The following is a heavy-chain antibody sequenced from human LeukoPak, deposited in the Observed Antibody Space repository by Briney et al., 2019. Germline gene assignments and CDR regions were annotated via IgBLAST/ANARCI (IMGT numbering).Heavy chain of an antibody. Sequence: ASVKVSCKASGYTFTAYYMHWVRQAPGQGLEWMGWINPNSGDTNYAQKFQGRVTMTRDTSISTAYMEVSRLRSDDTAVYYCARDGGLDVWGQGTTVTVSS. V-gene: IGHV1-2*02. CDR2: INPNSGDT. CDR1: GYTFTAYY. J-gene: IGHJ6*02. CDR3: ARDGGLDV.